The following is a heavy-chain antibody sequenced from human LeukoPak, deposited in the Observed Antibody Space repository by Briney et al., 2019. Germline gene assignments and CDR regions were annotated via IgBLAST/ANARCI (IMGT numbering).Heavy chain of an antibody. CDR3: ARGFHPDY. CDR1: GGSFSGYY. Sequence: SETLSLTCAVYGGSFSGYYWSWIRQPPGKGLEWIGEINHSGSTNYNPSLKSRVTMSLDTSEGQFSLKLSSVIAADTAVYYCARGFHPDYWGQGNLVTVSS. CDR2: INHSGST. V-gene: IGHV4-34*01. J-gene: IGHJ4*02.